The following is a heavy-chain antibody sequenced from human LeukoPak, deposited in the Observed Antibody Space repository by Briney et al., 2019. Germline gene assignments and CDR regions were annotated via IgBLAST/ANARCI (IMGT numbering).Heavy chain of an antibody. J-gene: IGHJ3*02. V-gene: IGHV4-30-4*08. CDR1: GGSISSGDYY. Sequence: PSQTLSLTCTVSGGSISSGDYYWSWIRQPPGKGLEWIGYIYYSGSTYYNPSLKSRATISVDTSKNQFSLKLSSVTAADTAVYYCARDQSPYYDSSNDAFDIWGQGTMVTVSS. CDR2: IYYSGST. D-gene: IGHD3-22*01. CDR3: ARDQSPYYDSSNDAFDI.